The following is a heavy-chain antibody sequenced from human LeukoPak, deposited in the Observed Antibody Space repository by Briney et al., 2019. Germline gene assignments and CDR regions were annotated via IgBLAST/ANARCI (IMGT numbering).Heavy chain of an antibody. CDR2: ISGSGGST. D-gene: IGHD3-22*01. CDR1: GFTFSSYG. CDR3: AKAAYYYDSSGYYPKDYYYYYYMDV. V-gene: IGHV3-23*01. J-gene: IGHJ6*03. Sequence: GGTLRLSCAASGFTFSSYGMSWVRQAPGKGLEWVSAISGSGGSTYYADSVKGRFTISRDNSKNTLYLQMNSLRAEDTAVYYCAKAAYYYDSSGYYPKDYYYYYYMDVWGKGTTVTISS.